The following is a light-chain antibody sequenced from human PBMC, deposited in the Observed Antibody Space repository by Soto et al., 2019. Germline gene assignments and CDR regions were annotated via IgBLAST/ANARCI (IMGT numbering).Light chain of an antibody. CDR3: QSYDSSLSGSV. J-gene: IGLJ1*01. Sequence: QSVLTQPPSVSGAPGQRVTISCTGNSSNIGAGYYVHWYQQLPGTAPKLLIFGNSNRPSGVPDRFSGSKSGTSPSLAITGLQAADEADYFCQSYDSSLSGSVFGPGTKVT. V-gene: IGLV1-40*01. CDR2: GNS. CDR1: SSNIGAGYY.